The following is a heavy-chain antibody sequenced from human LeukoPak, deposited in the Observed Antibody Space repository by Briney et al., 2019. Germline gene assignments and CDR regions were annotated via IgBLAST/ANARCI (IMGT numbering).Heavy chain of an antibody. CDR2: LYNGDGT. Sequence: GGSLRLSCAASGFIVRSNHMYWVRQAPGKGLEWVSVLYNGDGTGYADSVKGRFTISRDNSQNTVSLQMDNLRVEDTAVYYCARGSGDLDNWGQGTLVTVSS. V-gene: IGHV3-66*01. J-gene: IGHJ4*02. CDR1: GFIVRSNH. D-gene: IGHD4-17*01. CDR3: ARGSGDLDN.